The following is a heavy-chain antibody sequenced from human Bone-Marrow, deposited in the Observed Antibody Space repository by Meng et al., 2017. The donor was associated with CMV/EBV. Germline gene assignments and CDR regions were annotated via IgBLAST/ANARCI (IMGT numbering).Heavy chain of an antibody. CDR1: GYTFTSYG. CDR2: ISAYNGNT. Sequence: ASVKVSCKASGYTFTSYGISWVRQAPGQGLEWMGWISAYNGNTNYAQKLQGRVTMTTDTSTSTAYMELRRLRYDDTAVDYCARDRGYCSSTSCYVRVGYYYYYGMDVWGQGTTVTVSS. J-gene: IGHJ6*02. CDR3: ARDRGYCSSTSCYVRVGYYYYYGMDV. V-gene: IGHV1-18*01. D-gene: IGHD2-2*01.